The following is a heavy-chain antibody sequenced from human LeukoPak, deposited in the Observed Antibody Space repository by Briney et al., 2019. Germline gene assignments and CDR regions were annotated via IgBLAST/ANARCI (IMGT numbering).Heavy chain of an antibody. J-gene: IGHJ4*02. CDR3: AAAVYDYSNLELRYYFDY. Sequence: GASVKVSCKASGYTFTSYDIDWVRQATGQGLEWMGWMNPNSGNTGYAQKFQGRVTMTRNTSISTAYMELSSLRSEDTAVYYCAAAVYDYSNLELRYYFDYWGQGTLVTVSS. CDR1: GYTFTSYD. D-gene: IGHD4-11*01. CDR2: MNPNSGNT. V-gene: IGHV1-8*01.